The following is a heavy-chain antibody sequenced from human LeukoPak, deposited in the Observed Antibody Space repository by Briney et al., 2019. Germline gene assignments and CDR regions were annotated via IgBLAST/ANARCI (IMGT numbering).Heavy chain of an antibody. J-gene: IGHJ4*02. Sequence: QSGGSLRLSCAASGFTFSNYGMHWVRQAPGKGLEWVALISYDGSNKYYADSVKGRFTISRDNSKNTLYLQMISLRAEDTAVYYCANYGSVSYFAYWGQGTLVTASS. V-gene: IGHV3-30*18. CDR3: ANYGSVSYFAY. D-gene: IGHD3-10*01. CDR2: ISYDGSNK. CDR1: GFTFSNYG.